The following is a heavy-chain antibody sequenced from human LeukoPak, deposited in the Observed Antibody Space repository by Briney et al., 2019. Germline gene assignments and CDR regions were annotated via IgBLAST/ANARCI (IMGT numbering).Heavy chain of an antibody. CDR3: ARLLYGYYDSSPYHHCFDP. CDR2: ISYTGST. D-gene: IGHD3-22*01. J-gene: IGHJ5*02. CDR1: GDSISSYY. V-gene: IGHV4-59*08. Sequence: SETLSLTCTVSGDSISSYYSSWIRQPPGKGLEWIGYISYTGSTNYNPSLMSRVTISLDTSKNQFSLTLSSVTAADTAVYYCARLLYGYYDSSPYHHCFDPWGQGTLVTVSS.